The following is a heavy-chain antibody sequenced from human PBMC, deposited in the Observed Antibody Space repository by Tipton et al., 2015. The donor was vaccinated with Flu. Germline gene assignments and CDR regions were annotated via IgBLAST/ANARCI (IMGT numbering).Heavy chain of an antibody. CDR3: ARDSGYYSFDY. V-gene: IGHV3-53*01. CDR2: TYSGGST. J-gene: IGHJ4*02. CDR1: GFTVSSNY. D-gene: IGHD3-22*01. Sequence: SLRLSCAASGFTVSSNYMSWVRQAPGKGLEWVSVTYSGGSTYYADSVKGRFTISRDNSKNTLYLQMNSLRAEDTAVYYCARDSGYYSFDYWGQGTLVTVSS.